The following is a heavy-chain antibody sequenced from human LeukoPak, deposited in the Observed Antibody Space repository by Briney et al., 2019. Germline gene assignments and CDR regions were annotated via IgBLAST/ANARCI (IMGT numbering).Heavy chain of an antibody. J-gene: IGHJ6*03. Sequence: SETLSLTCAVYGGSFSGYYWSWIRQPPGKGLEWIGEINHSGSTNYNPSLKSRVTISVDTSKNQFSLKLSSVTAADTAVYYCARGDYDSSGYGYYYYYYMDVWGKGTTVTVSS. CDR2: INHSGST. CDR1: GGSFSGYY. CDR3: ARGDYDSSGYGYYYYYYMDV. D-gene: IGHD3-22*01. V-gene: IGHV4-34*01.